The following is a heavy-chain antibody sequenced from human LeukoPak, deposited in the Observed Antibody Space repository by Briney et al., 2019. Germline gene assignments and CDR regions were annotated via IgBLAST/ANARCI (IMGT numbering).Heavy chain of an antibody. V-gene: IGHV1-18*01. Sequence: GASVKVSCKASDYTFDSYGITWVRQAPGQRLEWLGWISADNGATDFGQKVQGRVTLTTDTSTNTAYMELGSLRSDDTAVYYCVTPLPHYCSGTNCPLRYWGQGTLVTVSS. J-gene: IGHJ4*02. CDR3: VTPLPHYCSGTNCPLRY. CDR1: DYTFDSYG. D-gene: IGHD2-2*01. CDR2: ISADNGAT.